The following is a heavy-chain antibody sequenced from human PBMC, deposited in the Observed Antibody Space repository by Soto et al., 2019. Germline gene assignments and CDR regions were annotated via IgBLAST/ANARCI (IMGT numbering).Heavy chain of an antibody. J-gene: IGHJ4*02. CDR1: GYTFTSYA. D-gene: IGHD6-13*01. CDR2: INAGNGNT. V-gene: IGHV1-3*01. Sequence: ASVKVSGKAAGYTFTSYAMHWVRQAPGQRLEWMGWINAGNGNTKYSQKFQGRVTITRDTSASTAYMELSSLRSEDTAVYYCARDLGSSSWSPFDYWGQGTLVTVSS. CDR3: ARDLGSSSWSPFDY.